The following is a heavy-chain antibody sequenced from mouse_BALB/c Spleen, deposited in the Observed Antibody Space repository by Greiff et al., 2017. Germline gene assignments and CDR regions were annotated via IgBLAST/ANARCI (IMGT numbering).Heavy chain of an antibody. CDR1: GFTFSSFG. CDR3: ARGPFYWYFDV. CDR2: ISSGSSTI. V-gene: IGHV5-17*02. Sequence: EVQVVESGGGLVQPGGSRKLSCAASGFTFSSFGMHWVRQAPEKGLEWVAYISSGSSTIYYADTVKGRFTISRDNPKNTLFLQMTSLRSEDTAMYYCARGPFYWYFDVWGAGTTVTVSS. J-gene: IGHJ1*01.